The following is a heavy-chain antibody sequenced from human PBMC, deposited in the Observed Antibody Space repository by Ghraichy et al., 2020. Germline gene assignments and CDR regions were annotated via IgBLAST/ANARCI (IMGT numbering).Heavy chain of an antibody. Sequence: GGSLRLSCAASGFTFGIYAMSWVRQAPGKGLEWVSSISGSGNDTSYADSVKGRFTISRDNSKNTLFLQMNSLRAEDTAVYYCAKDLGAYTFGSGSYCLFWGQGTLVTVSS. CDR2: ISGSGNDT. D-gene: IGHD3-10*01. CDR3: AKDLGAYTFGSGSYCLF. J-gene: IGHJ4*02. V-gene: IGHV3-23*01. CDR1: GFTFGIYA.